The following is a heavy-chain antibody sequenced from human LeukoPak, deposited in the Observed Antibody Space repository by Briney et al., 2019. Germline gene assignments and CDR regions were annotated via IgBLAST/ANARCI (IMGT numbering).Heavy chain of an antibody. CDR3: ARVGATTAAGTVDY. CDR2: ISSGGDST. Sequence: GGSPRLSCAASGFTFSDYYMTWIRQAPGRGLEWVSYISSGGDSTTYADSVKGQFTISRDNAGNSLYLQMNSLRAEDTAVYYCARVGATTAAGTVDYWGQGTLVIVSS. V-gene: IGHV3-11*06. D-gene: IGHD6-13*01. CDR1: GFTFSDYY. J-gene: IGHJ4*02.